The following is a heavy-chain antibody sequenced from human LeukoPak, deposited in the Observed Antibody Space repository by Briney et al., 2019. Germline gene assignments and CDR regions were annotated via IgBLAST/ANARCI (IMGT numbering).Heavy chain of an antibody. CDR3: ARYNWNDYFDY. V-gene: IGHV1-2*02. Sequence: GASVKVSCKASGYTFTGYYMRWVRQALGQGLWWMGWINPNSGGTNYAQKFQGRVTMTMDTSISTAYMELSRLRSDDTAAYDCARYNWNDYFDYWGQGTLVTVSS. J-gene: IGHJ4*02. CDR2: INPNSGGT. CDR1: GYTFTGYY. D-gene: IGHD1-1*01.